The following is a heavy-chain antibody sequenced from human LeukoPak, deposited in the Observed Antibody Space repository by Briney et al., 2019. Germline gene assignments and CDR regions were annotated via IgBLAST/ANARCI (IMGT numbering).Heavy chain of an antibody. CDR1: GFTFSSYA. CDR3: ARRYCSSTSCTLDY. D-gene: IGHD2-2*01. V-gene: IGHV3-23*01. CDR2: ISGSGGST. J-gene: IGHJ4*02. Sequence: AGGSLRLSCAASGFTFSSYAMSWVRQAPGKGLEWVSAISGSGGSTYYAESAKGRFTISRDNSKNTLYLQMNSLRAEDTAAYYCARRYCSSTSCTLDYWGQGTLVTVSS.